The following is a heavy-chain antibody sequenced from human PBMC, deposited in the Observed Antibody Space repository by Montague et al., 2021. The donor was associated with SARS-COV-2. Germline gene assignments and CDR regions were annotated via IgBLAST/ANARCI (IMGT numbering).Heavy chain of an antibody. CDR3: ARVKGAYYYGLGVSAHFDY. Sequence: SETLSLTCTVSAGSISSYYWSWIRQPPGKGLEWIGYIYYSGSTNYNPSLKSRVTISVDTSKNQFSLKLSSVTAADTAVYYCARVKGAYYYGLGVSAHFDYWGQGTLVTVSS. J-gene: IGHJ4*02. D-gene: IGHD3-10*01. CDR1: AGSISSYY. V-gene: IGHV4-59*01. CDR2: IYYSGST.